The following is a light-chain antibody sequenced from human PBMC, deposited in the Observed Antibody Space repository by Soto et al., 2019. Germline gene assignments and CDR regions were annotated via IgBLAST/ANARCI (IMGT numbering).Light chain of an antibody. V-gene: IGKV3-11*01. J-gene: IGKJ4*01. Sequence: EIVLTQSPATLSLSPGERAALSCRASQSIGSYLAWYQKKPGQAPRLLIYDASTRATGIPARFSGTGSGTDFTLTITSLEPEDFAVYYCQKRSNWPLTFGGGTKVEIK. CDR2: DAS. CDR1: QSIGSY. CDR3: QKRSNWPLT.